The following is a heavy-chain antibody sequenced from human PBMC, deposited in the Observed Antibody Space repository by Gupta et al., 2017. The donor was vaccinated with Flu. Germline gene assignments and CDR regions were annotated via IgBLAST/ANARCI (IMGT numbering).Heavy chain of an antibody. CDR1: GFTFSSYG. CDR3: AKDRSYDFWSGYLGMDV. V-gene: IGHV3-30*18. CDR2: ISYDGSNK. J-gene: IGHJ6*02. D-gene: IGHD3-3*01. Sequence: QVQLVESGGGVVQPGRSLRLSCAASGFTFSSYGMHWVRQAPGKGLEWVAVISYDGSNKYYADSVKGRFTISRDNSKNTLYLQMNSLRAEDTAVYYCAKDRSYDFWSGYLGMDVWGQGTTVTVSS.